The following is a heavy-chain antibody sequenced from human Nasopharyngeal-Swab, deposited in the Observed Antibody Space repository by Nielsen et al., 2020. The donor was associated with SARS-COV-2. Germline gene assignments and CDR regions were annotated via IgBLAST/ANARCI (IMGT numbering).Heavy chain of an antibody. CDR3: ARDDGDVPGMTGSGPPGGY. J-gene: IGHJ4*02. CDR1: GYRLSELS. Sequence: ASVKVSYKVSGYRLSELSMHWVRQAPGEGLEYMGRINPHSGDTNFAQKFQGRVTVTRDTSINTAYMELSSLRFDDTAVYYCARDDGDVPGMTGSGPPGGYWGQGTLVTVSS. D-gene: IGHD1-14*01. V-gene: IGHV1-2*06. CDR2: INPHSGDT.